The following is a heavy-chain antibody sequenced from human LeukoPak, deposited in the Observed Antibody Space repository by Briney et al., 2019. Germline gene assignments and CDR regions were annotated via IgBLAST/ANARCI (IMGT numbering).Heavy chain of an antibody. CDR1: GFTFSDYY. CDR2: ISSSGSTI. D-gene: IGHD6-19*01. J-gene: IGHJ4*02. V-gene: IGHV3-11*01. Sequence: RGGSLRLSCAASGFTFSDYYISWIRQAPGKGLEWVSYISSSGSTIYYADSVKGRFTIPRDNAKNSLYLQMNSLRAEDTAVYYCAKYSSGLRSFDYWGQGTLVTVSS. CDR3: AKYSSGLRSFDY.